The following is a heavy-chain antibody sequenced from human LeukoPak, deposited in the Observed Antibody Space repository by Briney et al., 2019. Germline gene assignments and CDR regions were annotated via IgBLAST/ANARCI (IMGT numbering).Heavy chain of an antibody. D-gene: IGHD2-8*02. CDR3: AKDLTGDKDY. CDR1: GFTFDDYA. V-gene: IGHV3-9*01. CDR2: ISWNSGSI. J-gene: IGHJ4*02. Sequence: PGRSLRLSCAASGFTFDDYAMHWVRQAPGKGLEWVSGISWNSGSIGYADSVKGRFTVSRDNAKNTLSLQMNSLRVEDTAVYYCAKDLTGDKDYWGQGTLVTVSS.